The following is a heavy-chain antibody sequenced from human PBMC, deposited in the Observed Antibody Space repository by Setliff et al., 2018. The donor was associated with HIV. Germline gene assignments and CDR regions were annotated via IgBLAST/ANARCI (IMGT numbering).Heavy chain of an antibody. J-gene: IGHJ4*02. CDR2: IYDSGRT. CDR1: GGSISSND. V-gene: IGHV4-59*01. Sequence: LSLTCTVSGGSISSNDWSWIRQPPGKGLELIGYIYDSGRTNYNPSPKSRLTISVDAAKNQFSLKLSSVTTADTAVYYCARATATWLVDNWGQGTLVPSPQ. D-gene: IGHD2-15*01. CDR3: ARATATWLVDN.